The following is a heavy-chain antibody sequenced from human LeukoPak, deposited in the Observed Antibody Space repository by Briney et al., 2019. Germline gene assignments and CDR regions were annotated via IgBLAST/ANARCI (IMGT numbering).Heavy chain of an antibody. V-gene: IGHV4-4*07. J-gene: IGHJ4*02. D-gene: IGHD5-18*01. CDR2: IYTSGST. CDR3: ARDSSGYSYGYPSYFDY. CDR1: GGSFSGYY. Sequence: NASETLSLTCAVYGGSFSGYYWSWIRQPAGKGLEWIGRIYTSGSTNYNPSLKSRVTISVDTSKNQFSLKLSSVTAADTAVYYCARDSSGYSYGYPSYFDYWGQGTLVTVSS.